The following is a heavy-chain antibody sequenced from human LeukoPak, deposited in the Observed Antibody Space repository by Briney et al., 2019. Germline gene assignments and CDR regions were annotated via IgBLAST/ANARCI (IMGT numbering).Heavy chain of an antibody. CDR3: AKGSQYNILTGFIVGAMDDFDH. V-gene: IGHV3-30*02. CDR2: IRYDGSIK. J-gene: IGHJ4*02. CDR1: GFTFSSYG. Sequence: GGSLRLSCAASGFTFSSYGMHWVRQAPGKGLEGVAFIRYDGSIKHYADSVKGRVTISRDNSKNTLYLQMNSLRAEDTAVYYCAKGSQYNILTGFIVGAMDDFDHWGQGTLVTVSS. D-gene: IGHD3-9*01.